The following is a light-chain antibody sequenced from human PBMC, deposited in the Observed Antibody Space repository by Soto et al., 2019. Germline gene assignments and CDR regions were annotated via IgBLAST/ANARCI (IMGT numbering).Light chain of an antibody. CDR3: QQYGSSPLIT. CDR2: GAS. CDR1: QTVSSNY. J-gene: IGKJ5*01. Sequence: EIVFTQSPGTLSLSPGERGTLCWRAIQTVSSNYLGWYQQKPGQAPSLLIFGASNRATGIPDRFSGSGSGTDFTLTISRLEPEDTAVYYCQQYGSSPLITFGQGTRLEIK. V-gene: IGKV3-20*01.